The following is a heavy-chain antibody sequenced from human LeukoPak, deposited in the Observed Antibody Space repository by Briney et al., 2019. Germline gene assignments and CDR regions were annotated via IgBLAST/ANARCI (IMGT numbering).Heavy chain of an antibody. V-gene: IGHV3-30*04. Sequence: GRSLRLSCAASGFTFSSYAMHWVRQAPGKGLEWVAVISYDGSNKYYADSVKGRFTISRDNSKNTLYLQMNSLRAEDTAVYYCARDWYSSGWSTLMYYYYGMDVWGQGTTVTVSS. CDR2: ISYDGSNK. D-gene: IGHD6-19*01. CDR1: GFTFSSYA. CDR3: ARDWYSSGWSTLMYYYYGMDV. J-gene: IGHJ6*02.